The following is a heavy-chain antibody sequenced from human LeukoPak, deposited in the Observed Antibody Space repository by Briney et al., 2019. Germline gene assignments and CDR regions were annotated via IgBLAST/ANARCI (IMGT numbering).Heavy chain of an antibody. Sequence: ASVKVSCTASAYTFTNYAISWVRQAPGQGLEWTGWISVSNGNTNYAQKLQGRVTMTTDTSTNTAYMELRSLRFDDTAVYYCARDLAGIVGVTAWFDPWGQGTLVTVSS. CDR3: ARDLAGIVGVTAWFDP. J-gene: IGHJ5*02. CDR2: ISVSNGNT. V-gene: IGHV1-18*01. CDR1: AYTFTNYA. D-gene: IGHD1-26*01.